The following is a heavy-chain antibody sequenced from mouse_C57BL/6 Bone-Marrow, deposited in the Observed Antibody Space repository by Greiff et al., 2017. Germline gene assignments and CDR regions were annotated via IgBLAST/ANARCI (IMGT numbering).Heavy chain of an antibody. J-gene: IGHJ2*01. Sequence: EVKLLESGPGLVKPSQSLSLTCSVTGYSITSGYYWNWIRQFPGNKLEWMGYISYDGSNNYNPSLKNRISITRDTSKNQFFLKLNSVTTEDTATYYCARVPDGYYGLGPYFDYWGQGTTLTVSS. CDR2: ISYDGSN. V-gene: IGHV3-6*01. D-gene: IGHD2-3*01. CDR3: ARVPDGYYGLGPYFDY. CDR1: GYSITSGYY.